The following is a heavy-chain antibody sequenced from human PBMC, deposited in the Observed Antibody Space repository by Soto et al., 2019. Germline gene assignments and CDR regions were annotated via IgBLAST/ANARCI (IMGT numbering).Heavy chain of an antibody. Sequence: GGSLRLSCAASGFTFSSYAMSWVRQAPGKGLEWVSAISGSGGSTYYADSVKGRFTISRDNSKNTLYLQMNSLRAEDTAVYYCAKERIVVVTASSNWFDPWGQGTLVTVSS. CDR3: AKERIVVVTASSNWFDP. CDR1: GFTFSSYA. CDR2: ISGSGGST. J-gene: IGHJ5*02. D-gene: IGHD2-21*02. V-gene: IGHV3-23*01.